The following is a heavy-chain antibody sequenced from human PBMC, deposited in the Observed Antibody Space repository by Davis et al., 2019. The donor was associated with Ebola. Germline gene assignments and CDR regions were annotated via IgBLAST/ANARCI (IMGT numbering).Heavy chain of an antibody. J-gene: IGHJ6*02. Sequence: PGGSLRLSCAASGFTFSSYAMSWVRQAPGKGLEWVSAISGSGVSTYYAYSVKGRFTITINNSKNTQYQQMNSLRADDTAVYYCARDQPSTHYYYGMDVWGQGTTVTVSS. CDR2: ISGSGVST. D-gene: IGHD2/OR15-2a*01. CDR1: GFTFSSYA. V-gene: IGHV3-23*01. CDR3: ARDQPSTHYYYGMDV.